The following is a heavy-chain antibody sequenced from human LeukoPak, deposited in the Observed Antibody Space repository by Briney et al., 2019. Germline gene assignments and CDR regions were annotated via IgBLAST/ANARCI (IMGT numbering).Heavy chain of an antibody. CDR1: GFTFSSYA. CDR3: AKVDYGDY. V-gene: IGHV3-23*01. Sequence: GGSLRLSCAASGFTFSSYAMNWVRQAPGKGLEWVSLISGSGASTYYADSVKGRFTISRDNSKNTLYLQMNSLRADDTAVYYCAKVDYGDYWGQGTLVTVSS. J-gene: IGHJ4*02. CDR2: ISGSGAST.